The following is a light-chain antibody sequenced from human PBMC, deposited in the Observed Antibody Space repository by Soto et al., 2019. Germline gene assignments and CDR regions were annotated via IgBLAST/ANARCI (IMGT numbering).Light chain of an antibody. J-gene: IGKJ1*01. Sequence: DIQMTQSPSSLSASVGDRVTISCRTSQSISTYLNWYQQKPGTAPRLLIYRASSVKSGVPPRFSGSGSGRDFTLSISSLRPEDTATSFCHHSYGSPPWTFGQGTKVEVK. CDR1: QSISTY. V-gene: IGKV1-39*01. CDR3: HHSYGSPPWT. CDR2: RAS.